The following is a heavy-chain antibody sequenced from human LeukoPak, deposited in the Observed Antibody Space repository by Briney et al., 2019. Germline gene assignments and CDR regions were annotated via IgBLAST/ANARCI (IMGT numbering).Heavy chain of an antibody. Sequence: GGSLRLSCAASGFTFSNYWMTWVRQAPGKGLEWVANIKQDGSEKNYVDSVKGRFTISRDNAQNSLYLQMNSLRAEDTAMYYCASTATCSFWGQGTMVTVSS. J-gene: IGHJ3*01. CDR2: IKQDGSEK. V-gene: IGHV3-7*01. CDR3: ASTATCSF. D-gene: IGHD2-2*01. CDR1: GFTFSNYW.